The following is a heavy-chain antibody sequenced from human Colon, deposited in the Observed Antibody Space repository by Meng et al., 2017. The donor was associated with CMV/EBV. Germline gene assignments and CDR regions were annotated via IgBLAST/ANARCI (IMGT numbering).Heavy chain of an antibody. CDR3: ARDPFIKAFDI. J-gene: IGHJ3*02. V-gene: IGHV3-7*01. CDR2: IKEDGSEK. Sequence: GGSLRLSCAASGFTFTTFWMTWLRQAPGRGLELVAHIKEDGSEKYFVGSVKGRFTISRDNAKNSLYLQMNSLRAEDTAVYYCARDPFIKAFDIWGQGTMVTVSS. CDR1: GFTFTTFW.